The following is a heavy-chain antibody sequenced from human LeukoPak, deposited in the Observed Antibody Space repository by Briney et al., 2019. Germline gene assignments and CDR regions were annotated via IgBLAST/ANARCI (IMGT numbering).Heavy chain of an antibody. CDR2: INSDDSRT. D-gene: IGHD2-15*01. V-gene: IGHV3-74*01. CDR1: GFTFSNSW. Sequence: GGSLRLSCAASGFTFSNSWMHWVRQVPGKGLVWVSRINSDDSRTIYADSVKGRFTISRENAKNSLSLQMNSLRAGDTAVYYCARGDNRGYCSGGTCLIDYWGQGTLVTVSS. CDR3: ARGDNRGYCSGGTCLIDY. J-gene: IGHJ4*02.